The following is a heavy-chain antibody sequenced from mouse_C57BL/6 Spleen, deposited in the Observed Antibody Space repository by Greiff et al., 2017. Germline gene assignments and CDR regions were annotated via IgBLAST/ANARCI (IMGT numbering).Heavy chain of an antibody. Sequence: QVQLKESGPELVKPGASVKISCKASGYAFSSSWMNWVKQRPGKGLEWIGRIYPGDGDTNYNGKFKGKATLTADKSSSSAYMQLSSLTSEDSAVYFCARGGVAWFAYWGQGTLVTVSA. CDR3: ARGGVAWFAY. CDR2: IYPGDGDT. CDR1: GYAFSSSW. J-gene: IGHJ3*01. V-gene: IGHV1-82*01.